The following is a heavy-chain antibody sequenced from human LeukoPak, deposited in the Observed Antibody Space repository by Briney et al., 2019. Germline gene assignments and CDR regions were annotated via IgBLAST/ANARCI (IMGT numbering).Heavy chain of an antibody. V-gene: IGHV4-39*01. CDR1: GGSISSSSYY. Sequence: SETLSLTCTVSGGSISSSSYYWGWIRQPPGKGLEWIGSIYYSGSTYYNPSLKSRFTISVDTSKNQFSLKLSSVTAADTAVYYCARQSIAAAGTGAYFDYWGQGTLVTVSS. J-gene: IGHJ4*02. CDR3: ARQSIAAAGTGAYFDY. CDR2: IYYSGST. D-gene: IGHD6-13*01.